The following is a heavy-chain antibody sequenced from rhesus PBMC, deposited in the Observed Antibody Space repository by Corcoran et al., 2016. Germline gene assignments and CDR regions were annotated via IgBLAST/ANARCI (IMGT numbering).Heavy chain of an antibody. CDR1: GGSISDSYR. CDR3: ARVDSSGWGFDY. CDR2: IYGSSTST. Sequence: QVQLQESGPGVVKPSETLSLTCAVSGGSISDSYRWSWIRQPPGKGLEWIGYIYGSSTSTNYTPSLKSRVTISKDTSKNQFSLKLSSVTAADTAVYYCARVDSSGWGFDYWGQGVLVTVSS. V-gene: IGHV4S10*01. D-gene: IGHD6-31*01. J-gene: IGHJ4*01.